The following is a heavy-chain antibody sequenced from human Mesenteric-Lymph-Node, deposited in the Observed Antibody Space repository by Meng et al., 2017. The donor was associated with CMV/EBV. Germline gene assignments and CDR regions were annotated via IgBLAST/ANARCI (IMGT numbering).Heavy chain of an antibody. D-gene: IGHD2-15*01. CDR2: INHSGST. CDR3: ARGEDRGYSPFDY. V-gene: IGHV4-34*01. CDR1: GGSLSGYH. Sequence: CGVYGGSLSGYHWSWIRQPPGKGLEWIGEINHSGSTNYNLSLRSRVTISVDTSKYQFSLNVTSVTAADTAIYYCARGEDRGYSPFDYWGQGALVTVSS. J-gene: IGHJ4*02.